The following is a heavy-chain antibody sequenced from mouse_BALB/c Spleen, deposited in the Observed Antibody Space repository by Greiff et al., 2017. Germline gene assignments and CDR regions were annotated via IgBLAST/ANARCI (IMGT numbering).Heavy chain of an antibody. J-gene: IGHJ3*01. Sequence: EVKLMESGGGLVKPGGSLKLSCAASGFTFSDYYMYWVRQTPEKRLEWVATISDGGSYTYYPDSVKGRFTISRDNAKNNLYLQMSSLKSEDTAMYYCARDTTKGAYWGQGTLVTVSA. CDR3: ARDTTKGAY. CDR1: GFTFSDYY. V-gene: IGHV5-4*02. CDR2: ISDGGSYT.